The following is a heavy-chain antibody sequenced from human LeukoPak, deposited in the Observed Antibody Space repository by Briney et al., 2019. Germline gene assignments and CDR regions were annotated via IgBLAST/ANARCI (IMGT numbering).Heavy chain of an antibody. D-gene: IGHD1-26*01. CDR2: ISSDGRTT. CDR1: GFSFNTFW. Sequence: PGGSLRLSCVASGFSFNTFWMHWVRQVPGKGLVWVSRISSDGRTTIYADSVKGRFTVFRDNAKSSLFLQMTSLTGEDTAVYFCARGGDYFDYWGQGALVTVSS. V-gene: IGHV3-74*01. CDR3: ARGGDYFDY. J-gene: IGHJ4*02.